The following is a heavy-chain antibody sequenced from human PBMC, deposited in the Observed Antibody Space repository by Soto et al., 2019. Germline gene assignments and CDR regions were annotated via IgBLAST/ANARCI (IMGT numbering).Heavy chain of an antibody. CDR3: ARQQDYYDSSGYLLPHFDY. CDR2: IYHSGTT. J-gene: IGHJ4*02. D-gene: IGHD3-22*01. V-gene: IGHV4-31*03. CDR1: GGSISSGGYY. Sequence: SETLSLTCTVSGGSISSGGYYWSWIRQHPGKGLEWIGYIYHSGTTYYNPSLKSRVTISVDTSKNQFSLKLSSVTAADTAVYYCARQQDYYDSSGYLLPHFDYWGQGTLVTVSS.